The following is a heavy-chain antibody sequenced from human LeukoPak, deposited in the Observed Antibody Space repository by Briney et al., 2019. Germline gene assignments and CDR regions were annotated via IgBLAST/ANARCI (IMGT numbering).Heavy chain of an antibody. CDR3: ARDGAFKSGYSSSRIPGMDV. V-gene: IGHV6-1*01. CDR1: GDSVSSNSAA. D-gene: IGHD6-13*01. Sequence: SQTLSLTCAISGDSVSSNSAAWNWIRQSPSRGLEWLGRTYYRSKWYNDYAVSVKSRITINPDTSKNQFSLQLNSVTPEDTAVYYCARDGAFKSGYSSSRIPGMDVWGQGTTVTVSS. CDR2: TYYRSKWYN. J-gene: IGHJ6*02.